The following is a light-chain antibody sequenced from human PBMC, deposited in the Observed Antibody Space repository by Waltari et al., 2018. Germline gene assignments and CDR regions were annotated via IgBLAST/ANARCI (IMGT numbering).Light chain of an antibody. CDR1: ALPKKS. CDR2: EDS. CDR3: YSTDSSGNHWV. Sequence: SYELTQPPSVSVSPGQTARIPRSGNALPKKSAYWYQQKSGQAPVLVIYEDSKRPSGIPERFSGSSSGTMATLTISGAQVEDEADYYCYSTDSSGNHWVFGGGTKLTVL. V-gene: IGLV3-10*01. J-gene: IGLJ3*02.